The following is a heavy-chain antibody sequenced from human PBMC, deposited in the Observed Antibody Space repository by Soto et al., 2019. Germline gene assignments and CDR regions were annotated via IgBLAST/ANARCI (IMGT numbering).Heavy chain of an antibody. V-gene: IGHV1-18*01. Sequence: ASVKVSCKASGYTFTNYGITWVRQAPGQGLEWMGWISAYNGNTNYVQKLQGRVTMTTDTSTSTAYMELRSLRSDDTAVYYCATRAVLHWPKGEGYYGMDVRG. CDR2: ISAYNGNT. J-gene: IGHJ6*01. D-gene: IGHD3-10*01. CDR1: GYTFTNYG. CDR3: ATRAVLHWPKGEGYYGMDV.